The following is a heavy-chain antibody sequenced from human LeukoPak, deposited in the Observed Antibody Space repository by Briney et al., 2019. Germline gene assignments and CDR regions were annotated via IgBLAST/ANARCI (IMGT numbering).Heavy chain of an antibody. Sequence: GGSLRLSCAASGFTFSSYSMNWVRQAPGKGLKWVSSISSSSSYIYYADSVKGRFTISRDNAKNSLYLQMNSLRAEDTAVYYCARDRKQWLVPALMTTQYYFDYWGQGTLVTVSS. CDR2: ISSSSSYI. CDR1: GFTFSSYS. D-gene: IGHD6-19*01. V-gene: IGHV3-21*01. J-gene: IGHJ4*02. CDR3: ARDRKQWLVPALMTTQYYFDY.